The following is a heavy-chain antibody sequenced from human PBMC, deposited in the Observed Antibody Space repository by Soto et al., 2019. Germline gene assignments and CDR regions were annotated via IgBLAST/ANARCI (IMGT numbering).Heavy chain of an antibody. D-gene: IGHD2-15*01. CDR2: ISWNSGSI. CDR3: AKDIKVAGYYYDGMDV. Sequence: GGSLRLSCAASGFTFDDYAMHWVRQAPGKGLEWVSGISWNSGSIGYADSVKGRFTISRDNAKNSLYLQMNSLRAEDTALYYCAKDIKVAGYYYDGMDVWGQGTTVTVSS. V-gene: IGHV3-9*01. J-gene: IGHJ6*02. CDR1: GFTFDDYA.